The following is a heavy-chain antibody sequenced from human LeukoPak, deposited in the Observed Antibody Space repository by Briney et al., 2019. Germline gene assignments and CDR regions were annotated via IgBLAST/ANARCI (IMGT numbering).Heavy chain of an antibody. D-gene: IGHD6-13*01. V-gene: IGHV3-74*01. CDR1: GFAFSNYW. CDR2: INTHGSST. J-gene: IGHJ4*02. CDR3: VRDDSSHFDY. Sequence: GGSLRLSCPASGFAFSNYWLHWVRQAPGKGLEWVARINTHGSSTNYADSVKGRFTISRDNAKNTLYLQMNSLRAEDTAVYYCVRDDSSHFDYWGQGALVTVSS.